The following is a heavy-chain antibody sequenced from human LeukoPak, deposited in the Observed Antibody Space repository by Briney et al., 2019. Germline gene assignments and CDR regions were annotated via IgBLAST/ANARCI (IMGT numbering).Heavy chain of an antibody. D-gene: IGHD6-25*01. CDR1: GFTVSSSF. CDR2: LYGDGAT. J-gene: IGHJ4*02. V-gene: IGHV3-53*01. Sequence: GGSLRLSCAASGFTVSSSFMSWVRQAPGKGLEWVSVLYGDGATKYADSVKGRFTISRDNSENTLFLQMNSLRTEDTAVYYCAKWYSSGWALDQWGQGTLVTVSS. CDR3: AKWYSSGWALDQ.